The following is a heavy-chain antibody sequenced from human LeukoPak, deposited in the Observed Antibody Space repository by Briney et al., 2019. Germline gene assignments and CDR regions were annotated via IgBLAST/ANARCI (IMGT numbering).Heavy chain of an antibody. J-gene: IGHJ4*02. D-gene: IGHD4-17*01. CDR3: ARGELHYGDYDAYYFDY. Sequence: SETLSLTCTVSGGSISSYYWSWIRQPPGKGLEWIGYIYYSGSTNYHPSLKSRVTISVDTSKNQFSLKLSSVTAADTAVYYCARGELHYGDYDAYYFDYWGQGTLVTVSS. CDR2: IYYSGST. CDR1: GGSISSYY. V-gene: IGHV4-59*01.